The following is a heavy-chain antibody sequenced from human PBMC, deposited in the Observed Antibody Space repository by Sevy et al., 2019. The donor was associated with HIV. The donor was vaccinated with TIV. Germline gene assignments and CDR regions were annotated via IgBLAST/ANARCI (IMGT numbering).Heavy chain of an antibody. D-gene: IGHD6-6*01. CDR3: AGRGVAARPIDY. V-gene: IGHV4-59*01. CDR1: GGSISSYY. J-gene: IGHJ4*02. Sequence: SETLSLTCTVSGGSISSYYWSWIRQPPGKGLEWIGYIYYSGSTNYNPSLKSRVTISVDTSKNQFSLKLSSVTAADTAVYYCAGRGVAARPIDYWGQGTLSPSPQ. CDR2: IYYSGST.